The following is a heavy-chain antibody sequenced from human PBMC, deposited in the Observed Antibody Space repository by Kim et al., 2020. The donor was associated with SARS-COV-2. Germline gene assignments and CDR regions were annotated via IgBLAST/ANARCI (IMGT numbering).Heavy chain of an antibody. V-gene: IGHV3-21*01. CDR3: ARDLRDGLAYYYYGMDV. D-gene: IGHD3-9*01. CDR1: GFTFSSYS. Sequence: GGSLRLSCAASGFTFSSYSMNWVRQAPGKGLEWVSSISSSSSYIYYADSVKGRFTISRDNAKNSLYLQMNSLRAEDTAVYYCARDLRDGLAYYYYGMDVWGQGTTVTVSS. J-gene: IGHJ6*02. CDR2: ISSSSSYI.